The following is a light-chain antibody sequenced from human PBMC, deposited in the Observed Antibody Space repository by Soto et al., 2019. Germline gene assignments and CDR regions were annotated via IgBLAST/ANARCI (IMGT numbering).Light chain of an antibody. J-gene: IGKJ3*01. V-gene: IGKV3-20*01. Sequence: EIVLTQSPGTLSLSPGERATLSCRASQSVSSSYLAWYQHKPGQAPRLLIYGASSRATGIPDRFSGSGSGTDFPLTISRLEPEDFAVYYCQQYGSSPPSFGPGTKVDIK. CDR2: GAS. CDR1: QSVSSSY. CDR3: QQYGSSPPS.